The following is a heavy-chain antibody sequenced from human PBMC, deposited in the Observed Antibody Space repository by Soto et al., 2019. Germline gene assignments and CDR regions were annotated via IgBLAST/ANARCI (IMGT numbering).Heavy chain of an antibody. J-gene: IGHJ6*02. CDR3: ARVTSSDYYYGMDV. Sequence: GGSLRLSCAASGFTVSSNYMSWVRQAPGKWLEWVSIIYSGGSTYNADSVKGRFTISRDNSKNTLYLQMNSLRAEDTAVYYCARVTSSDYYYGMDVWGQGTAVTVSS. CDR1: GFTVSSNY. D-gene: IGHD6-6*01. V-gene: IGHV3-53*01. CDR2: IYSGGST.